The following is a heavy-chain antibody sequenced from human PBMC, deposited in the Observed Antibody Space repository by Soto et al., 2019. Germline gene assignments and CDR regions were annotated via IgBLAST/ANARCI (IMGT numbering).Heavy chain of an antibody. D-gene: IGHD3-10*01. CDR1: GGSISDYY. Sequence: QVQLQESGPGLVKPSETPSLTCTVSGGSISDYYWSWIRQPPGKGLEWIAYIFYSGNTNYNPSLKSRVAMSVDTSKNQFSLRLSSVTAADTAVYYCATGFAMDVWGQGTTVTVSS. J-gene: IGHJ6*02. CDR3: ATGFAMDV. V-gene: IGHV4-59*01. CDR2: IFYSGNT.